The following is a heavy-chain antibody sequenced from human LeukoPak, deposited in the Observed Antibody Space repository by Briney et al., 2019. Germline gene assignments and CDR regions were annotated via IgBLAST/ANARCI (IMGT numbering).Heavy chain of an antibody. Sequence: PSETLSLTCTVSVGSISRYYWCGIRQPPGKGLEGIGYIYYSGSTNYIPSLNSRVTISVDTSKNQFSLNLSSVTAADTAVYYCARWGRLGRGDLLDYYFDYWGQGTLVTVSS. CDR3: ARWGRLGRGDLLDYYFDY. J-gene: IGHJ4*02. V-gene: IGHV4-59*01. D-gene: IGHD3-10*01. CDR1: VGSISRYY. CDR2: IYYSGST.